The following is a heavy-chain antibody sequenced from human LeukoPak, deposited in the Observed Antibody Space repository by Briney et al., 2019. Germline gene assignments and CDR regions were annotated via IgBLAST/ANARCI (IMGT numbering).Heavy chain of an antibody. CDR2: INTDGSTT. V-gene: IGHV3-74*01. J-gene: IGHJ4*02. D-gene: IGHD2-21*01. Sequence: GGSLRLSCAASGFTFSDYWMYSVRQVPGKGLVWVSRINTDGSTTSYADSVKGRFTVSRDNAKSTLYLQMNSLRAEDTAIYFCTRSLLGGDNFWGQGALVTVSS. CDR1: GFTFSDYW. CDR3: TRSLLGGDNF.